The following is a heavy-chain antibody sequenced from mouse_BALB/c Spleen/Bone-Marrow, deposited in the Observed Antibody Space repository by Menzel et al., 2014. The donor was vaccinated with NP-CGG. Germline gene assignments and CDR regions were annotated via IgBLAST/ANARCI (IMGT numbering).Heavy chain of an antibody. D-gene: IGHD6-5*01. CDR2: VPYNGGT. CDR3: EREDDGSWFDY. J-gene: IGHJ2*01. CDR1: GYSFTSYYL. Sequence: EVKLLESGPDLVKPAASLSVTCYATGYSFTSYYLWCLMRRLARNLLWLVDFVPYNGGTNYNPSFKNRITFTLDTSYNXXXXXSNSTESEDTDDYAREREDDGSWFDYWGQGTTLTVSS. V-gene: IGHV3-6*01.